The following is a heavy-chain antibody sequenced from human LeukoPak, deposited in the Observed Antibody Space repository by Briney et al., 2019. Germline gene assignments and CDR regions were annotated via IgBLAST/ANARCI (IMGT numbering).Heavy chain of an antibody. CDR2: INTSGGST. V-gene: IGHV1-46*01. Sequence: ASVKVSCKASGYTFTSYYMHWVRQAPGQGLEWLGIINTSGGSTSNAQKSKGRVTMTRDTPTSTVYMELSSLRSEDTAVYYCARGRSMITMVRGVPDVWGQGTTVTASS. D-gene: IGHD3-10*01. CDR3: ARGRSMITMVRGVPDV. CDR1: GYTFTSYY. J-gene: IGHJ6*01.